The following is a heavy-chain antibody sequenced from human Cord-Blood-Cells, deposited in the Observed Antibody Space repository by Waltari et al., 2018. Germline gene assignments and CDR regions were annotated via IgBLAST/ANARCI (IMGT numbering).Heavy chain of an antibody. D-gene: IGHD2-2*02. CDR1: GFTVSSNY. CDR2: IYSGGST. Sequence: EVQLVESGGGLIQPGGSLRVSCAASGFTVSSNYMSWVRRAPGKGLEWVSVIYSGGSTYNADSVKGRFTISRDNSKNTLYLQMNSLRAEDTAVYYCARTVVVPAAIQAFDIWGQGTMVTVSS. CDR3: ARTVVVPAAIQAFDI. V-gene: IGHV3-53*01. J-gene: IGHJ3*02.